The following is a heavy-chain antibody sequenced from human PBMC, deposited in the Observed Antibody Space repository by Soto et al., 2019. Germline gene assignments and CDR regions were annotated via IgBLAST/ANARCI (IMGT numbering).Heavy chain of an antibody. Sequence: SETLSLTCAVSGYSISSGYYWGWIRQPPGKGLEWIGSIYHSGSTYYNPSLKSRVTISVDTSKNQFSLKLSSVTAADTAVYYCARDRGVLHQPSYYGMDVWGQGTTVTVSS. CDR2: IYHSGST. CDR3: ARDRGVLHQPSYYGMDV. D-gene: IGHD1-26*01. CDR1: GYSISSGYY. J-gene: IGHJ6*02. V-gene: IGHV4-38-2*02.